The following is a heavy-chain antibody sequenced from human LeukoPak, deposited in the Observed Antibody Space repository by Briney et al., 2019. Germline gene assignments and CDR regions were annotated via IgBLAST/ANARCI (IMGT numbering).Heavy chain of an antibody. J-gene: IGHJ4*02. CDR2: IYSGGST. D-gene: IGHD6-13*01. CDR1: GFTVSSNY. Sequence: GGSLRLSCAASGFTVSSNYMSWVRQAPGKGLEWVSVIYSGGSTYYADSVKGRFTISRDNSKNTLYLQMNSLRAEDTAVYYCARAARARIAAAGTDYWGQGTLVTVSS. V-gene: IGHV3-66*01. CDR3: ARAARARIAAAGTDY.